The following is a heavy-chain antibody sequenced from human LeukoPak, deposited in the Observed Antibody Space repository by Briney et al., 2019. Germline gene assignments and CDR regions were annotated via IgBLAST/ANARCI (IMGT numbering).Heavy chain of an antibody. Sequence: PGGSLTLFCSASGFTFSSYLMSWVRQAPGKGLEWVSAISGSGGSTYYADSVKGRFTISRDNSKSTLYQQMNSLRAEDTAVYYCAKALYSSGWYGKYYFDYCGQGTLVTVSS. V-gene: IGHV3-23*01. CDR3: AKALYSSGWYGKYYFDY. CDR1: GFTFSSYL. J-gene: IGHJ4*02. CDR2: ISGSGGST. D-gene: IGHD6-19*01.